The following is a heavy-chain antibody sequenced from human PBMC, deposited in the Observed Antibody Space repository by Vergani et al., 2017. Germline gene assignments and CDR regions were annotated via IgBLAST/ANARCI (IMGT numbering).Heavy chain of an antibody. J-gene: IGHJ5*02. Sequence: EVELVESGGGLGQPGGSLRLSCAASGISFWKYGMHWVRQAPGKGLEWVSGISWNSGAVDYVDSVKGRFTISRDNANNLVYLQMSSVRADDTAVYYCARDYGSGPPQSRRLLYDIGWFDPWGQGTLVTVSS. V-gene: IGHV3-9*01. D-gene: IGHD3-10*01. CDR2: ISWNSGAV. CDR3: ARDYGSGPPQSRRLLYDIGWFDP. CDR1: GISFWKYG.